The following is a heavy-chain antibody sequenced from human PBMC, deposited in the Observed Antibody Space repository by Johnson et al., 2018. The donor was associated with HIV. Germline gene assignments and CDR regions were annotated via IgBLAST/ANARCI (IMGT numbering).Heavy chain of an antibody. V-gene: IGHV3-33*06. Sequence: QVQLVESGGGVVQPGRSLRLSCAASGFTFSSYGMHWVRQAPGKGLEWVAVIWYDGSNKYYADSVKGRFTISRDNSKNTLYLQMNSLRAEDTAVYYCAKDLSIAARPAAFDIWGQGTMVTGSS. CDR1: GFTFSSYG. CDR3: AKDLSIAARPAAFDI. J-gene: IGHJ3*02. D-gene: IGHD6-6*01. CDR2: IWYDGSNK.